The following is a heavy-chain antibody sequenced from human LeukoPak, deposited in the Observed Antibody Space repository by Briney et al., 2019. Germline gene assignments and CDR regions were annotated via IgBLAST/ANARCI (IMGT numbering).Heavy chain of an antibody. Sequence: SETLSLTCTVSDGSISSYYWSWIRQPPGKGLEWIGYIYYSGSTNYNPSLKSRVTISVDTSKNQFSLKLTSVTAADTAVYYCARLGIGVVPSAMLGDYYFDYWGQGTLVTVSS. J-gene: IGHJ4*02. V-gene: IGHV4-59*08. CDR2: IYYSGST. D-gene: IGHD2-2*01. CDR1: DGSISSYY. CDR3: ARLGIGVVPSAMLGDYYFDY.